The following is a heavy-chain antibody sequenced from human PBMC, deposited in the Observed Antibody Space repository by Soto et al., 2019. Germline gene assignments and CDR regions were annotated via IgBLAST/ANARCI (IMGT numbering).Heavy chain of an antibody. CDR2: ISYDGSNK. CDR3: ANFPLPEHLDSSGYYKRYWYFDL. CDR1: GFTFSSYG. D-gene: IGHD3-22*01. V-gene: IGHV3-30*18. J-gene: IGHJ2*01. Sequence: QVQLVESGGGVVQPGRSLRLSCAASGFTFSSYGMHWVRQAPGKGLEWVAVISYDGSNKYYADSVKGRFTISRDNSKNALYLQMNSLRAEDTAVYYCANFPLPEHLDSSGYYKRYWYFDLWGRGTLVTVSS.